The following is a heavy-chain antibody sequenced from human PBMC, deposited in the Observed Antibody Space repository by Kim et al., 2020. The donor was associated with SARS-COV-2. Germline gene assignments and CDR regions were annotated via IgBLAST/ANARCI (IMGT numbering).Heavy chain of an antibody. D-gene: IGHD4-17*01. V-gene: IGHV3-74*01. J-gene: IGHJ4*02. Sequence: PDAVKNPFTISRDKAKNTVYLQMNSLRVEDTAVYYCARAMASTVTGFDCWGQGTQVTVSS. CDR3: ARAMASTVTGFDC.